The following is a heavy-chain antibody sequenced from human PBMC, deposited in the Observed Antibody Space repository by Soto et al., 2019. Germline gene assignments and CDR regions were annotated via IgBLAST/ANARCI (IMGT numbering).Heavy chain of an antibody. CDR1: GGTFSSYA. CDR2: IIPIFGTA. D-gene: IGHD3-10*01. J-gene: IGHJ2*01. Sequence: QVQLVQSGAEVKKPGSSVKVSCKASGGTFSSYAISWVRQAPGQGLEWMGGIIPIFGTANYAQKFQGRVTITADESTSTDYMELSSLRSEDTAVYYCAREGYYYGSGSYYRTYWYFDLWGRGTLVTVSS. CDR3: AREGYYYGSGSYYRTYWYFDL. V-gene: IGHV1-69*01.